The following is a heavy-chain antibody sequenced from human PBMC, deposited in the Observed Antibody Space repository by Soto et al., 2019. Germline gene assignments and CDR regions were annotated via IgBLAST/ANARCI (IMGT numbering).Heavy chain of an antibody. Sequence: GGSLRLSCAASGFTFRTYNMIWVRQAPGKGLEWVSSISAGSSNIYYAPSVKGRFTISRDNAKNLLYLQINSLRAEDTAVYYCARQYPSSSRHFDHWGQGTLVTVSS. CDR2: ISAGSSNI. J-gene: IGHJ4*02. CDR1: GFTFRTYN. V-gene: IGHV3-21*01. CDR3: ARQYPSSSRHFDH. D-gene: IGHD6-6*01.